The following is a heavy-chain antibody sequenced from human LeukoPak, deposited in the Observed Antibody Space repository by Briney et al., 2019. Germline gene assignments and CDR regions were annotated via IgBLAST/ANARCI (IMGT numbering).Heavy chain of an antibody. V-gene: IGHV3-48*04. Sequence: PGGSLRLSCVASGFIFSSYSMNWVRQAPGKGLEWVSYISSSGSTIYYADSVKGRFTISRDNAKNSLYLQMNSLRAEDTAVYYCARPPYYYDSSGYYWGQGTLVTVSS. CDR1: GFIFSSYS. D-gene: IGHD3-22*01. CDR3: ARPPYYYDSSGYY. CDR2: ISSSGSTI. J-gene: IGHJ4*02.